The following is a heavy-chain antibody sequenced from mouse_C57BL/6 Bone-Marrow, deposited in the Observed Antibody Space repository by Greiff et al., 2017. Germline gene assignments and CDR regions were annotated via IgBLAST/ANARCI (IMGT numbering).Heavy chain of an antibody. J-gene: IGHJ4*01. Sequence: EVHLVESGEGLVKPGGSLKLSCAASGFTFSSYAMSWVRQTPEKRLEWVAYISSGGDYIYYADTVKGRFTISRDNARNTLYLQMSSLKSEDTAMYYCTRGRGITAFYYYAMDYWGQGTSGTVSS. CDR3: TRGRGITAFYYYAMDY. CDR1: GFTFSSYA. V-gene: IGHV5-9-1*02. D-gene: IGHD2-4*01. CDR2: ISSGGDYI.